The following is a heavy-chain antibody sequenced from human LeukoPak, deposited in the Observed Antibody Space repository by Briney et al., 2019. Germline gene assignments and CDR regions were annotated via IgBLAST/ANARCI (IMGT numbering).Heavy chain of an antibody. Sequence: GGSLRLSCGASGFTLSSYSMSWVRQAPGRGLEWDSSIRGSGTGTHYADSVKGRFTISRDNSKNTLYLQMNSLKAEDTAVYYCARVNSGYGTGGYGGDGHWGQGTLVTVSS. D-gene: IGHD6-19*01. CDR3: ARVNSGYGTGGYGGDGH. CDR1: GFTLSSYS. V-gene: IGHV3-23*01. J-gene: IGHJ4*02. CDR2: IRGSGTGT.